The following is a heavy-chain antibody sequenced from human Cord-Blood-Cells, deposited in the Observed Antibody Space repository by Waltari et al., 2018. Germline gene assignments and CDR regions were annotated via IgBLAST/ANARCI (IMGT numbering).Heavy chain of an antibody. CDR1: GGSFSGYY. J-gene: IGHJ4*02. V-gene: IGHV4-34*01. D-gene: IGHD1-26*01. Sequence: QVQLQQWGAGLLKPSETLSLTCAVYGGSFSGYYWSWIRQPPGKGLEWNGEINHSGSTNSNPSLKSRVTISVDTSKNQFSLKLSSVTAADTAVYYCARGAPRVGAPFDYWGQGTLVTVSS. CDR2: INHSGST. CDR3: ARGAPRVGAPFDY.